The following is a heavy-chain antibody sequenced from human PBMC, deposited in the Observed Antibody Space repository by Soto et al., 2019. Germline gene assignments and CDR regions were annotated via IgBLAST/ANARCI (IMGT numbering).Heavy chain of an antibody. CDR2: ISYDGSNK. V-gene: IGHV3-30-3*01. CDR1: GFTFSNYA. J-gene: IGHJ5*02. D-gene: IGHD6-13*01. CDR3: ARDIDRDERYRSSWYGRFDP. Sequence: GGSLRLSCAASGFTFSNYAMHWVRQAPGKGLEWVAVISYDGSNKYYADSVKGRFTISRDNSKNTLYLQMNSLRAEDTAVYYCARDIDRDERYRSSWYGRFDPWGQGTLVTVSS.